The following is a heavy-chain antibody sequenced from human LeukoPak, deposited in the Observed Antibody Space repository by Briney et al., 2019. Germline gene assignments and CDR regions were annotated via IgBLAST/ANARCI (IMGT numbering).Heavy chain of an antibody. J-gene: IGHJ4*02. D-gene: IGHD5-12*01. CDR1: GFTFDDYA. V-gene: IGHV3-9*01. CDR2: INWNSGSI. CDR3: AKDTTSEYNGYDHGGGFDH. Sequence: GGSLRLSCAASGFTFDDYAMHWVRQAPGKGREWVSGINWNSGSICYADFVKGRFTISRDNAKNSLYLQMNSLRAEDTAFYYCAKDTTSEYNGYDHGGGFDHWGQGTLVTVSS.